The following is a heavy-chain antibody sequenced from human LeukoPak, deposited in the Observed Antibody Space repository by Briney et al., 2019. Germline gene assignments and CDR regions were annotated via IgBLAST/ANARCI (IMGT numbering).Heavy chain of an antibody. Sequence: GGPLRLSCSASGFSVSSNYMNWVRQAPGKGLEWVSVIYNGDRIHYADSVKGRFTISSDNSKNTVYLQMNSLRAEDTAVYYCILTTVTTSVEYWGQGTLVTVSS. V-gene: IGHV3-53*01. CDR2: IYNGDRI. CDR3: ILTTVTTSVEY. CDR1: GFSVSSNY. D-gene: IGHD4-17*01. J-gene: IGHJ4*02.